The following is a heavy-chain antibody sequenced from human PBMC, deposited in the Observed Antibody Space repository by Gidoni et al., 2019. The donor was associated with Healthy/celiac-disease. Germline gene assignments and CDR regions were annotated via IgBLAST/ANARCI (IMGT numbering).Heavy chain of an antibody. CDR3: ARVASGSYVFDY. J-gene: IGHJ4*02. Sequence: EVQLVESGGGLVKPGGALRLFCAASGFTFRSYNSNWVRQAPGKGLEWVSSISSSSSYIYYADSVKGRFTISRDNAKNALYLKMNSLRAEDTAVYYCARVASGSYVFDYWGQGTLVTVSS. CDR2: ISSSSSYI. D-gene: IGHD1-26*01. V-gene: IGHV3-21*01. CDR1: GFTFRSYN.